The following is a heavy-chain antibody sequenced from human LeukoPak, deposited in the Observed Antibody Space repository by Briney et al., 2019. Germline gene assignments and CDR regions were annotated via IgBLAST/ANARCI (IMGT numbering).Heavy chain of an antibody. Sequence: GGSLRLSCAASGFAFNNYAMSWVRQAPGKGLEWVSAISGSGGSTYYADSVKGRFTISRDNSKNTLYLQMNSLRAEDTAVYYCAKGVRASYSSGWFDYWGQGTLVTVSS. CDR1: GFAFNNYA. V-gene: IGHV3-23*01. J-gene: IGHJ4*02. D-gene: IGHD6-19*01. CDR2: ISGSGGST. CDR3: AKGVRASYSSGWFDY.